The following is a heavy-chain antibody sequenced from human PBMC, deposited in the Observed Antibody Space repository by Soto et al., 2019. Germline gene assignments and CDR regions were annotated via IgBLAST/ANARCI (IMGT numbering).Heavy chain of an antibody. J-gene: IGHJ4*02. CDR3: ASTNTLVWSGYHLLDY. D-gene: IGHD3-3*01. Sequence: GASVKVSCKASGGTFSSYTISWVRQAPGQGLERMGKIIPILGIANYAQKFQGRVTITADKSTSTAYMELSSLRSEDTAVYYCASTNTLVWSGYHLLDYWGQGTLVTVSS. CDR2: IIPILGIA. V-gene: IGHV1-69*02. CDR1: GGTFSSYT.